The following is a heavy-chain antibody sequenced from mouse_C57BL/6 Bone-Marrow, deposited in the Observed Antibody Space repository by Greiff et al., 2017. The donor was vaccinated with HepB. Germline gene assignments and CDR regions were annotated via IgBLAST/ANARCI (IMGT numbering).Heavy chain of an antibody. Sequence: EVNVVESEGGLVQPGRSMKLSCTASGFTFSDYYMAWVRQVPEKGLEWVANINYDGSSTYYLDSLKSRFIISRDNAKNILYLQMSSLKSEDTATYYCARELLFDYWGQGTTLTVSS. J-gene: IGHJ2*01. V-gene: IGHV5-16*01. D-gene: IGHD1-1*01. CDR3: ARELLFDY. CDR1: GFTFSDYY. CDR2: INYDGSST.